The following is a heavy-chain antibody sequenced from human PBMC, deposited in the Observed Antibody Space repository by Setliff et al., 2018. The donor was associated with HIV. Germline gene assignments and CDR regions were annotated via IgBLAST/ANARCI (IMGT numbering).Heavy chain of an antibody. Sequence: ASVKVSCKASGSTFTGYYMHWVRQAPGQGLEWMGWINPNNGGTNYAQKFQGRVTMTRDTSISTAYMELSRLRSDDTAVYYCARVLAVKYYYDSSGGDYWGQGTLVTVSS. V-gene: IGHV1-2*02. CDR2: INPNNGGT. CDR1: GSTFTGYY. J-gene: IGHJ4*02. CDR3: ARVLAVKYYYDSSGGDY. D-gene: IGHD3-22*01.